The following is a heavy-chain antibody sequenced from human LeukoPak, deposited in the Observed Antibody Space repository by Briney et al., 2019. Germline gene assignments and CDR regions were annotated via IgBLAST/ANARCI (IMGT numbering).Heavy chain of an antibody. CDR3: AREEGYYDSSGREFDY. Sequence: KSGGSLRLSCAASGFTFSTYAMNWVRQAPGKGLEWVSSISSGSSYIYYADSVKGRFTISRDNAKNSLYLQMNSLRAEDTAVYYCAREEGYYDSSGREFDYWGQGTLVTVSS. CDR2: ISSGSSYI. D-gene: IGHD3-22*01. CDR1: GFTFSTYA. J-gene: IGHJ4*02. V-gene: IGHV3-21*01.